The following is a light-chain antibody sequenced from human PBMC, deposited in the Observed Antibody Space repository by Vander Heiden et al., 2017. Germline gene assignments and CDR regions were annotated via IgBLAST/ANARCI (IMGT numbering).Light chain of an antibody. Sequence: DIVMTQSPDSLAVSLGERATINCKSSPSVLYSAKNKNYLAWYQQKPGQPPKLLIYWASTRESGVPERFSGSGSGTDFTLTISSLQAEDVAVYYCQQYYSTPFTFGPGTKVDIK. CDR2: WAS. CDR3: QQYYSTPFT. J-gene: IGKJ3*01. V-gene: IGKV4-1*01. CDR1: PSVLYSAKNKNY.